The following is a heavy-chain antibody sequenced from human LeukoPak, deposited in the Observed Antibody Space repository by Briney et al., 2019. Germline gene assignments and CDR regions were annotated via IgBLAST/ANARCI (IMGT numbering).Heavy chain of an antibody. D-gene: IGHD5-12*01. CDR3: ARCPAVDGGYGDYYYYYMDV. Sequence: ASVKVSCKASGYTFTSYGISWVRQAPGQGLEWMGLISAYNGNTNYAQKLQGRVTMTTDTSTSTAYMELRSLRSDDTAVYYCARCPAVDGGYGDYYYYYMDVWGKGTTVTVSS. CDR2: ISAYNGNT. J-gene: IGHJ6*03. CDR1: GYTFTSYG. V-gene: IGHV1-18*01.